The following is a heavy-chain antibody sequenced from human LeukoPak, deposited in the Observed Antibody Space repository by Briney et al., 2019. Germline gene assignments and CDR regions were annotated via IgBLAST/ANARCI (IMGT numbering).Heavy chain of an antibody. CDR1: GYTFTVYY. D-gene: IGHD4-4*01. J-gene: IGHJ5*02. CDR2: INPNNGGT. Sequence: ASVTVSCKASGYTFTVYYMHWVRQAPGQGLEWVGWINPNNGGTKYAQKFQGRVTMTRDTSISTAYMELSRLRSDDTAVYYCARSGSTVTPYWFDPWGQGTLVTVSS. V-gene: IGHV1-2*02. CDR3: ARSGSTVTPYWFDP.